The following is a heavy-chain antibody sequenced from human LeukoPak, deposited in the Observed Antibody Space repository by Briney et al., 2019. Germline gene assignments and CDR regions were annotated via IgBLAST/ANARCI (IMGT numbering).Heavy chain of an antibody. CDR2: IYNSAST. CDR3: ARNPRSGYYPHYHYYGMDV. CDR1: GGSTSNYY. Sequence: SETLSLTCTVSGGSTSNYYWSWIRQPPGKGLEWSGYIYNSASTDYNPSLKSRVTISVDTSKNQFSLKLSSVTAADTAVYYCARNPRSGYYPHYHYYGMDVWGQGTTVTVSS. V-gene: IGHV4-59*01. J-gene: IGHJ6*02. D-gene: IGHD3-3*01.